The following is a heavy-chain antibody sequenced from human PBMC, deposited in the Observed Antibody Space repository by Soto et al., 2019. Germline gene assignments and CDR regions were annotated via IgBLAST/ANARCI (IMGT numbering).Heavy chain of an antibody. CDR3: ARATGPIWCSGGSCYHNWFDP. D-gene: IGHD2-15*01. CDR2: IYHSGST. Sequence: PSETPPLTCAVPGYSISSGYYWGWIRQPPGKGLEWIGSIYHSGSTYYNPYLKSRVAISVDTSKNQFSLKLSSVTAADTAVYYCARATGPIWCSGGSCYHNWFDPWGQRTLVTVSS. V-gene: IGHV4-38-2*01. J-gene: IGHJ5*02. CDR1: GYSISSGYY.